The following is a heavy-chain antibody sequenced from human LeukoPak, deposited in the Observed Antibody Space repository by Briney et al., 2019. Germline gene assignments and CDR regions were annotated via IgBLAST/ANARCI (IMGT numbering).Heavy chain of an antibody. D-gene: IGHD6-13*01. CDR1: GGTFSSYA. V-gene: IGHV1-69*04. J-gene: IGHJ4*02. CDR2: IIPILGRA. Sequence: GASVKVSCKASGGTFSSYAISWVRQAPGQGLEWMGRIIPILGRANYAQKFQGRVTITADKSTSTAYMELSSLRSGDTAVYYCVRDQGDLWYPLLDYWGQGTLVTVFS. CDR3: VRDQGDLWYPLLDY.